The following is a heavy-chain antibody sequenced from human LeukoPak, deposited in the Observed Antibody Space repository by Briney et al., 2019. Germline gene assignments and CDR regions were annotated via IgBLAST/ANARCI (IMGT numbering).Heavy chain of an antibody. D-gene: IGHD6-19*01. CDR3: AREGGTVAGIASYYFDY. CDR1: GFTFSSYG. Sequence: GGSLRLSCAASGFTFSSYGMHWVRQAPGKGLEWVAVIWYDGSNKYYADSVKGRFTISRDNSKNTLYLQMNSLRAEDTAVYYCAREGGTVAGIASYYFDYWGQGTLVTVSS. CDR2: IWYDGSNK. V-gene: IGHV3-33*01. J-gene: IGHJ4*02.